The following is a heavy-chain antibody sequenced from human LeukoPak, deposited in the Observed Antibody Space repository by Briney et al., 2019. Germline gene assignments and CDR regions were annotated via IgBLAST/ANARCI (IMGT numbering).Heavy chain of an antibody. J-gene: IGHJ4*02. Sequence: ASVKVSRKTCGYTFTNYGLSWVGQAPGQGPEGVGWISGYNGNTNYVQKFQGRVTMTTDTSTSTAYMELRNLRSDYTAVYYCARDLNLGRHEYGEPFDYWGQGTLVTVSA. CDR3: ARDLNLGRHEYGEPFDY. D-gene: IGHD4-17*01. CDR2: ISGYNGNT. V-gene: IGHV1-18*01. CDR1: GYTFTNYG.